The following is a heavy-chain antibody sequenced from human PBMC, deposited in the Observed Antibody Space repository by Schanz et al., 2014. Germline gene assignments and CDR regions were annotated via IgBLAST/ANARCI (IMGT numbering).Heavy chain of an antibody. V-gene: IGHV3-9*01. Sequence: EVQLVESGGGLVQPGRSLRLSCAASGFTFDDYAMHWVRQAPGKGLEWVSGISWNSGNIVYADSVKGRFTVSRDNAKNSLYMQLNSLRAEDTAFYYCAKDILKYTLSGVHSWGQGTLVTVSS. CDR3: AKDILKYTLSGVHS. D-gene: IGHD3-10*01. CDR1: GFTFDDYA. CDR2: ISWNSGNI. J-gene: IGHJ4*02.